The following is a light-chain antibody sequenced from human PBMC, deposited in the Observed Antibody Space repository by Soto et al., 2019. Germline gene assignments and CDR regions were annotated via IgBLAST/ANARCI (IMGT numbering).Light chain of an antibody. Sequence: QLVLTQPPSVSGAPGQRVIISCTGSSSNIGAGYDVHWYQQLPGTAPKLLIYANSNRPSGVPDRFSGSKSGTSASLAITGLQAEDEADYYCQSYDSSLTGSNVFGGGTKLTVL. J-gene: IGLJ2*01. V-gene: IGLV1-40*01. CDR3: QSYDSSLTGSNV. CDR2: ANS. CDR1: SSNIGAGYD.